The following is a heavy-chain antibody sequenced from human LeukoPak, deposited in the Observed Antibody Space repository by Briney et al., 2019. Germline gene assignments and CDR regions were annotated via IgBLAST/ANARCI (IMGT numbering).Heavy chain of an antibody. V-gene: IGHV3-23*01. CDR1: GFKFSSFS. Sequence: GGSLRLSCTASGFKFSSFSMSWVRQAPGKGLEWVSAISGSGGSTYYADSVKGRFTISRDNSKNTLYLQMNSLRAEDTAVYYCAKDLDENDSSGYYPGYWGQGTLVTVSS. D-gene: IGHD3-22*01. J-gene: IGHJ4*02. CDR2: ISGSGGST. CDR3: AKDLDENDSSGYYPGY.